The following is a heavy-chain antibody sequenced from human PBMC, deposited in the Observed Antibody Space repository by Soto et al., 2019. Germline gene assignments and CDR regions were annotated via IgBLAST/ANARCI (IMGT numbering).Heavy chain of an antibody. CDR3: AKPDILTGCFDY. CDR2: ISWNSGSV. D-gene: IGHD3-9*01. J-gene: IGHJ4*02. CDR1: GFTFDDYA. Sequence: GGSLRLSCAASGFTFDDYAMHWVRQAPGKGLEWVSGISWNSGSVGYADSVKGRFTISRDNAKNSLYLQMNSLRAEDTALYYCAKPDILTGCFDYWGQGTLVTVSS. V-gene: IGHV3-9*01.